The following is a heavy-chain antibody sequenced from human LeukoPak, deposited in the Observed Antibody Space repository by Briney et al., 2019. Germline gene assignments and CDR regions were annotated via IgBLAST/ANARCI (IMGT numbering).Heavy chain of an antibody. D-gene: IGHD4-17*01. CDR1: GFTFNTYE. CDR2: ISASGNTI. V-gene: IGHV3-48*03. CDR3: ARSYDYADGYFDY. J-gene: IGHJ4*02. Sequence: GGSLRLSCAASGFTFNTYEMNWVRQAPGKGLEWVSYISASGNTIYYADSVKGRFTISRDNAKNSLYLQMNSLRAEDTAVYYCARSYDYADGYFDYWGQGTLVTVSS.